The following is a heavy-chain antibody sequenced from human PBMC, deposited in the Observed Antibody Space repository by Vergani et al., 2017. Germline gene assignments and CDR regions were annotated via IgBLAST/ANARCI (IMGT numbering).Heavy chain of an antibody. Sequence: QVQLQESGPGLVKPSETLSLTCTVSGGSISSYYWSWIRQPPGKGLEWIGYIYYSGSTYYNPSLKSRVTISVDTSKNQFSLKLSSVTAADTAVYYCARFSDYYGSGRPRYGMDVWGQGTTVTVSS. CDR1: GGSISSYY. CDR3: ARFSDYYGSGRPRYGMDV. J-gene: IGHJ6*02. V-gene: IGHV4-59*12. D-gene: IGHD3-10*01. CDR2: IYYSGST.